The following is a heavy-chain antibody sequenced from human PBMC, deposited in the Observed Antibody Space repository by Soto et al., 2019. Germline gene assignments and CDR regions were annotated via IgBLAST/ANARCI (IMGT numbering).Heavy chain of an antibody. CDR1: GDSITSNYW. V-gene: IGHV4-4*02. J-gene: IGHJ4*02. CDR2: VFHSGAV. CDR3: ARNPFDY. Sequence: QVRLQESCPRLVKPSGTLSLTCAVSGDSITSNYWWSWVRQPPGQGLEWIGEVFHSGAVNYNPSLKRRVTRSVDKSNNPFSLTLTSVTAADTAIYYYARNPFDYCGQGTMVTVSS.